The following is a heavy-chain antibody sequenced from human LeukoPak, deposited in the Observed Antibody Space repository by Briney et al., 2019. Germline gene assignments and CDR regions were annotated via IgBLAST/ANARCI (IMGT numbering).Heavy chain of an antibody. Sequence: PGGSLRLSCAASGFTFSSYGMHWVRQAPGKGLEWVAVISYDGSNKYYADSVKGRFTISRDNSKNTLYLQMNSLRAGDTAVYYCAKGIAAAEGFDPWGQGTLVTVSS. CDR2: ISYDGSNK. D-gene: IGHD6-13*01. V-gene: IGHV3-30*18. CDR1: GFTFSSYG. J-gene: IGHJ5*02. CDR3: AKGIAAAEGFDP.